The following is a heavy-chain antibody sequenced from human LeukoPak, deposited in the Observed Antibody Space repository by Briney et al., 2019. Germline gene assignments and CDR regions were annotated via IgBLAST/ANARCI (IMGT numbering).Heavy chain of an antibody. CDR3: TLIQGWGSGSYYLDY. V-gene: IGHV3-15*01. Sequence: GGSLRLSCAASGFSISNDWMSWVRQAPGKGLEWVGRVKSRGAGETTDYAAPVKGRFTISRDDSKNTLYLQMNSLKTEDTAVYYCTLIQGWGSGSYYLDYWGQGTLVTVSS. D-gene: IGHD3-10*01. J-gene: IGHJ4*02. CDR1: GFSISNDW. CDR2: VKSRGAGETT.